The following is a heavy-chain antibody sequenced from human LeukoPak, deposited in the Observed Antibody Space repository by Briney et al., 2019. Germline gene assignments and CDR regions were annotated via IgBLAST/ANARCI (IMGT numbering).Heavy chain of an antibody. D-gene: IGHD2-2*01. CDR3: AKDSNPPDIVVAPAAPGY. J-gene: IGHJ4*02. V-gene: IGHV3-23*01. CDR2: ISGSGGST. CDR1: GFTFSSYA. Sequence: GGSLRLPCAASGFTFSSYAMSWVRQAPGKGLEWVSAISGSGGSTYYADSVKGRFTISRDNSKNTLYLQMNSLRAEDTAVYYCAKDSNPPDIVVAPAAPGYWGQGTLVTVSS.